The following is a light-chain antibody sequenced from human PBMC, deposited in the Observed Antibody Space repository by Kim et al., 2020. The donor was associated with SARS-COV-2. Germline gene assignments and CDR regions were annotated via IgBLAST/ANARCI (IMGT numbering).Light chain of an antibody. Sequence: SVGDRVTITCRASQSISSYLNWYQQKPGKAPKLLIYAASSLQSGVPSRFSGSGSGTDFTLTISSLPPEDFATYYCQQSYSTPPKTFGGGTKVDIK. CDR1: QSISSY. CDR3: QQSYSTPPKT. V-gene: IGKV1-39*01. J-gene: IGKJ4*01. CDR2: AAS.